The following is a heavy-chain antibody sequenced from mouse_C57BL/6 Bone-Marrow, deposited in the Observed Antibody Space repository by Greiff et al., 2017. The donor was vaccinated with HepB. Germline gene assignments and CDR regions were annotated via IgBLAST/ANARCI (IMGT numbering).Heavy chain of an antibody. J-gene: IGHJ4*01. CDR1: GFSLTSYG. CDR2: IWRGGST. V-gene: IGHV2-5*01. CDR3: AKRGKLRRDYAMDY. Sequence: VQLQQSGPGLAQPSQSLSITCTVSGFSLTSYGVHWVRQSPGKGLEWLGVIWRGGSTDYNAAFMSRLSITKDNSKSQVFFKMNSLQADDTAIYYCAKRGKLRRDYAMDYWGQGTSVTVSS.